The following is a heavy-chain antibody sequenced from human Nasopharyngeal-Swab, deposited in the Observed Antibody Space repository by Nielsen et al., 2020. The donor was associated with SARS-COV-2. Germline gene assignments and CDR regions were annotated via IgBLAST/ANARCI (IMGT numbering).Heavy chain of an antibody. V-gene: IGHV3-23*01. Sequence: GESLKISCLASGFTFNNNAMTWVRQAPGKGLEWVSTVSGSGKITYYADSVKGRFTISRDNSKNTLFLQMSSLRDEDTAVYYCARGRGGSYFSYFEYWGQGTLVTVSS. CDR3: ARGRGGSYFSYFEY. CDR1: GFTFNNNA. D-gene: IGHD1-26*01. J-gene: IGHJ4*02. CDR2: VSGSGKIT.